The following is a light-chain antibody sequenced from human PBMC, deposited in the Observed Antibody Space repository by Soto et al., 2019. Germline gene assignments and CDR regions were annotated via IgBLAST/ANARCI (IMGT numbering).Light chain of an antibody. CDR3: CSYAGSYTYV. CDR2: SVS. CDR1: SSDVGGHNY. Sequence: QSVLTQPRSVSGSPGQSVTISCTGTSSDVGGHNYVSWSQQYPGKAPKLLLSSVSKRPSGVPDRFSGSKSGNTASLTISGLQAEDEADYYCCSYAGSYTYVFGTGTKVTVL. V-gene: IGLV2-11*01. J-gene: IGLJ1*01.